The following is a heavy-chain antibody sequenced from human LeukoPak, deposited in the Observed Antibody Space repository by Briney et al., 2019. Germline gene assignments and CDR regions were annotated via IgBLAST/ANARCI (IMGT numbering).Heavy chain of an antibody. V-gene: IGHV1-69*04. Sequence: SVKVSCKASGGTFSSYAISWVRQAPGQGLEWMGRIIPILGLANYAQKFKGRVTITADKSTSTAYMELSSLRSEDTAVYYCARSRGDYYDSGDYWGQGTLVTVSS. J-gene: IGHJ4*02. CDR1: GGTFSSYA. D-gene: IGHD3-10*01. CDR3: ARSRGDYYDSGDY. CDR2: IIPILGLA.